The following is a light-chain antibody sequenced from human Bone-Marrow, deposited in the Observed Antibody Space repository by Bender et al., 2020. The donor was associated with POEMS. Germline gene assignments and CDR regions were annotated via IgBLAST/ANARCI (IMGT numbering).Light chain of an antibody. V-gene: IGLV2-14*01. CDR1: SSDVGGYNY. CDR2: GVS. CDR3: SSYTTSTTII. Sequence: QSALTQPASVSGSPGQSITISCTGTSSDVGGYNYVSWYQHHPGKAPKLMIYGVSNRPSGVSNRFSGSKSGNTASLTISGLQTEDEADYYCSSYTTSTTIIFGGGTKLTVL. J-gene: IGLJ2*01.